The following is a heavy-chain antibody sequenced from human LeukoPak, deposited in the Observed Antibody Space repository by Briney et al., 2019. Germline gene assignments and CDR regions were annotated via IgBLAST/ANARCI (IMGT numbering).Heavy chain of an antibody. D-gene: IGHD2-15*01. CDR2: ISGSGGSA. CDR1: GFTFSTYA. Sequence: GGSLRLSCAASGFTFSTYAMSWVRQAPGKGLEWVSGISGSGGSAYYADSVKGRFTISRDNSKNTVYLQMGSLTAEDMAVYYCARRHCSGGRCYSPFDYWGQGTLVTVSS. J-gene: IGHJ4*02. V-gene: IGHV3-23*01. CDR3: ARRHCSGGRCYSPFDY.